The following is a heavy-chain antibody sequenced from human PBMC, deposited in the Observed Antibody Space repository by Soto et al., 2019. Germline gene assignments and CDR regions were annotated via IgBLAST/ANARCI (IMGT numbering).Heavy chain of an antibody. Sequence: QVQLVESGGGVVQPGRSLRLSCAASGFTFSSYGMHWVRQAPGKGLEWVAVISYDGSNKYYADSVKGRFTISRDNSKNTLYLQMNSLRAEDTAVYYCAKDQHGRYCSSTSCYFGHYYYYYGIDVWGQGTTVTVSS. D-gene: IGHD2-2*01. CDR3: AKDQHGRYCSSTSCYFGHYYYYYGIDV. CDR2: ISYDGSNK. CDR1: GFTFSSYG. J-gene: IGHJ6*02. V-gene: IGHV3-30*18.